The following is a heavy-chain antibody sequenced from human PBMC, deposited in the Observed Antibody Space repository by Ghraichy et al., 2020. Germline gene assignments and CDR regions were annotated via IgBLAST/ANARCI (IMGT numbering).Heavy chain of an antibody. CDR1: GFIFRSYG. J-gene: IGHJ4*02. CDR3: AKEITRNSDLWSGAFDS. CDR2: IAYDGSVE. D-gene: IGHD3-3*01. V-gene: IGHV3-30*18. Sequence: GGSLRLSCAASGFIFRSYGMHWVRQAPGKGLEWVAVIAYDGSVEYYEDSVKGRFTISRDNSKNTMSLQMNSLTAEDTAVYYCAKEITRNSDLWSGAFDSWGQGTLVTVSS.